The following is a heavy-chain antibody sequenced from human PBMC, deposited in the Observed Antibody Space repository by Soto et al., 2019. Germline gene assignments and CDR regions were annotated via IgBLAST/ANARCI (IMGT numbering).Heavy chain of an antibody. V-gene: IGHV3-30*02. CDR3: TIVRVADSALDH. D-gene: IGHD3-10*02. CDR1: GFIFSNNG. CDR2: MSYDGSDT. J-gene: IGHJ4*01. Sequence: GGSLRLSCVGSGFIFSNNGIHWVRQTPGKGLEWVAFMSYDGSDTFYADSVKGRFTISRDNSKNTLFLHMSNLRAEDTAMYYYTIVRVADSALDHWGQGTLVTVSS.